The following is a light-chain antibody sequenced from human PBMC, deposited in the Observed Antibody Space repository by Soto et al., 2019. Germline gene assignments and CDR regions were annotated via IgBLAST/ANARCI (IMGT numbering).Light chain of an antibody. CDR1: SSDFGGYNY. Sequence: QSALTQPASVSGSPGQSITISCTGTSSDFGGYNYVSWYQQHPGKAPKLMIYDVSNRPSGVSNRFSGSKSGNTASLTISGFQAGDEADYYCSSYTSSSTLYFFGTGTKVTVL. CDR3: SSYTSSSTLYF. J-gene: IGLJ1*01. V-gene: IGLV2-14*01. CDR2: DVS.